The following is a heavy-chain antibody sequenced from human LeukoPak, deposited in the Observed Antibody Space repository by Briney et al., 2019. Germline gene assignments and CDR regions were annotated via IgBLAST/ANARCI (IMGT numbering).Heavy chain of an antibody. Sequence: GGSLRLSCVASGFTFSSYSMNWVRQAPGKGLEWVSAISGSGGSTYYADSVKGRFTISRDNAKNSLYLQMNSLRAEDTAVYFCARDLAYQLPQGMDVWGQGTTVTVSS. CDR1: GFTFSSYS. V-gene: IGHV3-21*01. CDR3: ARDLAYQLPQGMDV. D-gene: IGHD2-2*01. J-gene: IGHJ6*02. CDR2: ISGSGGST.